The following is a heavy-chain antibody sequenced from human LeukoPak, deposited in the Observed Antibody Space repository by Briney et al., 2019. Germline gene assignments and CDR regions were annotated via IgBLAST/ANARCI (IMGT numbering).Heavy chain of an antibody. D-gene: IGHD1-14*01. CDR2: VHPNSGNT. J-gene: IGHJ5*02. Sequence: VSVKVSCKTPGYPFTTWKINWVRQAAGQGLEWMGWVHPNSGNTAYAQKFQGRVTMTRDTSISTAYMELSGLRFDDTAVYFCARGPRNDPWGQGTLVTVSS. CDR3: ARGPRNDP. CDR1: GYPFTTWK. V-gene: IGHV1-8*01.